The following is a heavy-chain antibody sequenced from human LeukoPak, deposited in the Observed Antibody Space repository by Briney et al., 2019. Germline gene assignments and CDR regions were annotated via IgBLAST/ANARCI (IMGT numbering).Heavy chain of an antibody. J-gene: IGHJ3*02. V-gene: IGHV1-69*05. CDR1: GGTFSSYA. CDR3: ARREYCSSTRCYDAFDI. D-gene: IGHD2-2*01. CDR2: IIPIFGTA. Sequence: GASVKVSCKAPGGTFSSYAISWVRQAPGQGLEWMGGIIPIFGTANYAQKFHGRVTITTDESTSTAYMELSSLRSEDTAVYYCARREYCSSTRCYDAFDIWGQGTMVTVSS.